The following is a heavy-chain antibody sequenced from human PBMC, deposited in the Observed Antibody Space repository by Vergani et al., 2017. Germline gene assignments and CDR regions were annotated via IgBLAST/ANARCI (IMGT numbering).Heavy chain of an antibody. D-gene: IGHD6-13*01. V-gene: IGHV3-23*01. Sequence: EVQLLESGGGLVQPGGSLRLSCAASGFTFSSYAMSWVRQAPGKGLEWVSAISGSGGSTYYADSVKGRFTISRDNSKNTLYLQMNSLRAEDTAVYYCARDLVVLAAAGTDAFDIWGQGTMVTVSS. CDR2: ISGSGGST. J-gene: IGHJ3*02. CDR3: ARDLVVLAAAGTDAFDI. CDR1: GFTFSSYA.